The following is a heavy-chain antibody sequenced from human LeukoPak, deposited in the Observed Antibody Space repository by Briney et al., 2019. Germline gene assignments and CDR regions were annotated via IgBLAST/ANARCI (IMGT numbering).Heavy chain of an antibody. J-gene: IGHJ4*02. CDR3: AKAGVRGVIITHFDY. CDR2: ISGSGGST. D-gene: IGHD3-10*01. V-gene: IGHV3-23*01. Sequence: GGSLRLSCTAYGFTFSSYALSWVRQAPGKGMEWVSAISGSGGSTYYADSVKGRFTISRDNSKNTLCLQMNSLRAEDTAVYYCAKAGVRGVIITHFDYWGQGTLVTVSS. CDR1: GFTFSSYA.